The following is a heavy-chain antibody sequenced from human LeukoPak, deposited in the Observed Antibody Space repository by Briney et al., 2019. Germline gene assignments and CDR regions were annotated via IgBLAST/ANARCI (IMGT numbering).Heavy chain of an antibody. Sequence: ASVKVSCKASGYPFTSYGISWVRQAPGQGLEWMGWISAYNGNTNYAQKLQGRVTMTTDTSTSTAYMELRSLRSDDTAVYYCARIIYYGSGSYYSYFDYWGQGTLVTVSS. CDR2: ISAYNGNT. CDR1: GYPFTSYG. V-gene: IGHV1-18*01. J-gene: IGHJ4*02. CDR3: ARIIYYGSGSYYSYFDY. D-gene: IGHD3-10*01.